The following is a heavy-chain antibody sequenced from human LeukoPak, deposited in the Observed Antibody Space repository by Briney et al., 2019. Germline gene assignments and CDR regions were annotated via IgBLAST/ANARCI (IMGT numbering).Heavy chain of an antibody. CDR3: AKVGSYSSSWYDY. V-gene: IGHV3-30*18. CDR2: MSYDGSNK. J-gene: IGHJ4*02. D-gene: IGHD6-13*01. Sequence: PGGSLRLSCAASGFTFSSYGMHWVRQAPGKGLEWVAVMSYDGSNKYYADSVKGRFTISRDNSKNTLYLQMNSLRAEDTAVYYCAKVGSYSSSWYDYWGQGTLVTVSS. CDR1: GFTFSSYG.